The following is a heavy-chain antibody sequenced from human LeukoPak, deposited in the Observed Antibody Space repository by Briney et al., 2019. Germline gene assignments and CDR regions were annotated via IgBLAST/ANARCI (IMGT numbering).Heavy chain of an antibody. CDR2: ISWNSGSI. D-gene: IGHD3-3*01. V-gene: IGHV3-9*01. CDR1: GFTFDDYA. J-gene: IGHJ3*02. Sequence: GGSLRLSCAASGFTFDDYAMHWVRQAPGKGLEWVSGISWNSGSIGYADSVKGRFTISRDNAKNSLYLQMNSLRAEDTAVYYCAREVSYDFWSGYFPRNAFDIWGQGTMVTVSS. CDR3: AREVSYDFWSGYFPRNAFDI.